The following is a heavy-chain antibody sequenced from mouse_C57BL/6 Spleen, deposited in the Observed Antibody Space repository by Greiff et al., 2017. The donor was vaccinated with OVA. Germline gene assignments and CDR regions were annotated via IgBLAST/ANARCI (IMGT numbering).Heavy chain of an antibody. D-gene: IGHD2-3*01. V-gene: IGHV1-52*01. CDR2: IDPSDSET. J-gene: IGHJ4*01. CDR1: GYTFTSYW. Sequence: QVQLQQPGAELVRPGSSVKLSCKASGYTFTSYWMHWVKQRPIQGLEWIGNIDPSDSETHYNQKFKDKATLTVDKSSSTAYMQLSSLTSEDSAVYYCARGLRDGFTMDYWGQGTSVTVAS. CDR3: ARGLRDGFTMDY.